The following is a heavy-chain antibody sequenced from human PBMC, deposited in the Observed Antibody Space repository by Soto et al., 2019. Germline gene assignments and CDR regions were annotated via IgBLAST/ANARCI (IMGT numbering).Heavy chain of an antibody. J-gene: IGHJ4*02. D-gene: IGHD5-12*01. CDR3: ARFAAGGYDLDY. CDR1: GGSISSSSYY. CDR2: IYYSGST. V-gene: IGHV4-39*07. Sequence: SETLSLTCTVSGGSISSSSYYWGWIRQPPGKGLEWIGSIYYSGSTYYNPSLKSRVTISVDTSKNQFSLKLSSVTAADTAVYYCARFAAGGYDLDYWGQGTLVTVSS.